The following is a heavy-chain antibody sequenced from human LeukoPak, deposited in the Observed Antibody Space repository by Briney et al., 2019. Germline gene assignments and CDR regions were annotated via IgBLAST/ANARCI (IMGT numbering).Heavy chain of an antibody. CDR3: AKGAYGDYGDY. V-gene: IGHV3-23*01. CDR1: GFTFSSFA. Sequence: GGSLRLSCAASGFTFSSFAMTWVRQAPGKGLEWVSGFDGNGPNTYYADSVKGRWTISRDNSKNTLYLQMNSLRAEDTAVYYCAKGAYGDYGDYWGQGTLVTVSS. J-gene: IGHJ4*02. CDR2: FDGNGPNT. D-gene: IGHD4-17*01.